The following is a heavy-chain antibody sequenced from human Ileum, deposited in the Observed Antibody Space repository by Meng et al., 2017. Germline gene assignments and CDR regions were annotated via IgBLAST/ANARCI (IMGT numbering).Heavy chain of an antibody. Sequence: QVQLQESGPGLGKPSQTLSLTRTVSGGSVSSGDYDWSWIRQPPGKGLEWIGYIYYSGTTYYNPSLKSRVTISVDTSKNQFSLKLSSVTAADTAVYYCAREPPAAAGTGADYWGQGTLVTVSS. CDR2: IYYSGTT. CDR3: AREPPAAAGTGADY. CDR1: GGSVSSGDYD. D-gene: IGHD6-13*01. J-gene: IGHJ4*02. V-gene: IGHV4-30-4*01.